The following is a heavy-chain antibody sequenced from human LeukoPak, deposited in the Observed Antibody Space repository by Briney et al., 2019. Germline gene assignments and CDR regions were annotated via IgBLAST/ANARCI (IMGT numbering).Heavy chain of an antibody. CDR2: IRNKANSYTT. CDR1: GFTFSDHY. Sequence: GGSLRLSCAASGFTFSDHYMDWVRQAPGRGLEWVGRIRNKANSYTTEYAASVKGRFTISRDDSRNSLPLQMKSLKTEDTAVYYCARTTMVIHYYFDSWGQGTLVTVSS. J-gene: IGHJ4*02. CDR3: ARTTMVIHYYFDS. D-gene: IGHD4-23*01. V-gene: IGHV3-72*01.